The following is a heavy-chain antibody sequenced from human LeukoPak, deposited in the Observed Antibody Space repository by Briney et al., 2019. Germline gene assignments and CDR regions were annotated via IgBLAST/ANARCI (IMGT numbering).Heavy chain of an antibody. Sequence: SETLSLTCAVPGGSISNENWWSGVRQPPGKGLEWIGEIHHRGGTNYKPSLRSRVTISIDTSKNQFSLKLPSVTAADTAVYYCATPNDAFNIWGQGTMVTVSS. CDR2: IHHRGGT. J-gene: IGHJ3*02. CDR3: ATPNDAFNI. CDR1: GGSISNENW. V-gene: IGHV4-4*02.